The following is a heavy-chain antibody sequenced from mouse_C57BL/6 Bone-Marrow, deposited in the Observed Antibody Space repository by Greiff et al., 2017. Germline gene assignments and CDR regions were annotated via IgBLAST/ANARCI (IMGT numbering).Heavy chain of an antibody. D-gene: IGHD1-1*01. J-gene: IGHJ1*03. V-gene: IGHV1-72*01. Sequence: QQSCKASGYTFTSYWMHWVKQRPGRGLEWIGRIDPNSGGTKYNEKFKSKATLTVDKPSSTAYMQLSSLTSEDSAVYYCARRGIPYYYGSYWYFDVWGTGTTVTVSS. CDR1: GYTFTSYW. CDR2: IDPNSGGT. CDR3: ARRGIPYYYGSYWYFDV.